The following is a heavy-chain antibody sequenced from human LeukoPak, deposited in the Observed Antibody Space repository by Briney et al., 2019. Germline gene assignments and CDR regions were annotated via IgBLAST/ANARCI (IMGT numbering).Heavy chain of an antibody. D-gene: IGHD1-14*01. Sequence: GGSLRLSCAASGLTLRTYDLTWVRQAPGKGLEWVSAIDGLAISTYYADSVKGRFTISRDESKNTLYLQMNSLRAEDTAVYYCAKHLRTSVQSSYYYYGMDVWGQGTTVTVSS. CDR2: IDGLAIST. V-gene: IGHV3-23*01. CDR1: GLTLRTYD. J-gene: IGHJ6*02. CDR3: AKHLRTSVQSSYYYYGMDV.